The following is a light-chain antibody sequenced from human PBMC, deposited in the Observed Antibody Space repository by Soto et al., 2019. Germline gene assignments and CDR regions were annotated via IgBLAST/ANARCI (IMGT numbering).Light chain of an antibody. Sequence: QSVLTQPSSASGTPGQTVTISCSGSNSNLGSNTANWLQQFPGTAPKVLIYANRNRPSGVPDRFSASKAGTSASLAITGLQAEDEADYYCQSYDSSLSGVVFGGGTKLTVL. CDR3: QSYDSSLSGVV. CDR1: NSNLGSNT. CDR2: ANR. V-gene: IGLV1-40*01. J-gene: IGLJ2*01.